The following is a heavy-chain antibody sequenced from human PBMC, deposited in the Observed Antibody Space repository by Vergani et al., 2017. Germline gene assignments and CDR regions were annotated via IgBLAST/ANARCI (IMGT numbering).Heavy chain of an antibody. Sequence: QVQLQQWGAGLLKPSETLSLTCAVYGGSFSGYYWSWIRQLPGKGLEWIGEINHSGSTNYNPSLKSRVTISVDTSKNQFSLKLSSVTAADTAVYYCARGSYCSSTSCHSFYYYYYMDVWGKGTTVTVSS. CDR3: ARGSYCSSTSCHSFYYYYYMDV. J-gene: IGHJ6*03. V-gene: IGHV4-34*01. D-gene: IGHD2-2*01. CDR1: GGSFSGYY. CDR2: INHSGST.